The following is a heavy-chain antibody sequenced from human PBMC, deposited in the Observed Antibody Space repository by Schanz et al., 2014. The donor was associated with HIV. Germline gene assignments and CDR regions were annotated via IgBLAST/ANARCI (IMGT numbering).Heavy chain of an antibody. J-gene: IGHJ4*02. V-gene: IGHV3-33*05. D-gene: IGHD1-26*01. Sequence: QVQLVESGGGVVQPGRSLRLSCAASGFTFSSYGMHWVRQAPGKGLEWVAVISYDGSNENYADSVKGWFTISRDNSKNTLYLQMNNLRAGDTAVYFCARDRISTVGAPHFDLWGQGTLVTVSS. CDR3: ARDRISTVGAPHFDL. CDR2: ISYDGSNE. CDR1: GFTFSSYG.